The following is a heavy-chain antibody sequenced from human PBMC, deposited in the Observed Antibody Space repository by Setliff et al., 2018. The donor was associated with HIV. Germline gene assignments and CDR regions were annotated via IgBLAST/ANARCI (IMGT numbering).Heavy chain of an antibody. CDR3: AREHGTSWPYFDF. CDR1: GYSFTSYE. D-gene: IGHD2-21*01. Sequence: ASVKVSCKASGYSFTSYEINWVRQAPGQGLEWMGWLNPNSGNTVYAQKFQGRVTMTRDTSISTAYMELRSLSSEDTAIYYCAREHGTSWPYFDFWGQGTLVTVSS. V-gene: IGHV1-8*01. J-gene: IGHJ4*02. CDR2: LNPNSGNT.